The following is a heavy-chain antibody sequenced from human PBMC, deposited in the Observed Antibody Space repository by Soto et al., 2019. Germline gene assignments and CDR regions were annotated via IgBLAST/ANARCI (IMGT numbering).Heavy chain of an antibody. D-gene: IGHD6-19*01. CDR3: ARQPSSGWYGNNWFDP. Sequence: SETLSLTCTVSGGSISSYYWSWIRQPPGKGLERIGYIYYSGSTNYNPSLKSRVTISVDTSKNQFSLKLSSVTAADTAVYYCARQPSSGWYGNNWFDPWVQGTLVTVSS. CDR1: GGSISSYY. V-gene: IGHV4-59*08. J-gene: IGHJ5*01. CDR2: IYYSGST.